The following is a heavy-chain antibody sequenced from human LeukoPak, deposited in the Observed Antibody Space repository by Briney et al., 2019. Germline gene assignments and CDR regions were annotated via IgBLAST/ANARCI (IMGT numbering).Heavy chain of an antibody. V-gene: IGHV3-9*01. J-gene: IGHJ4*02. CDR3: AKGPRSEYNAQPYSSSWPLYYFDY. CDR2: IGWISGSI. Sequence: PGGSLSLSFAASGLTLVDYPMHWARQAPGKGLGGASGIGWISGSIGYADSVKGRLTISRDNAKNSLYLQMNSLRAEDTALYYCAKGPRSEYNAQPYSSSWPLYYFDYWGQGTLVTVSS. D-gene: IGHD6-13*01. CDR1: GLTLVDYP.